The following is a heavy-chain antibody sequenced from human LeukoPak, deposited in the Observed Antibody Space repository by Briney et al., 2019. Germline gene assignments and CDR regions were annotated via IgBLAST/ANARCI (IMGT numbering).Heavy chain of an antibody. CDR2: IYNSGTT. J-gene: IGHJ4*02. Sequence: SQTLSLTCTVSGGSISTGGYYWTWIRQHPEKGLEWIGYIYNSGTTYYNPSLESRVTISGDTSKNQFSLKLSSVTAADTAVYYCARTVGWSYGFDYWGQGTLVTVSS. CDR3: ARTVGWSYGFDY. D-gene: IGHD5-18*01. CDR1: GGSISTGGYY. V-gene: IGHV4-31*03.